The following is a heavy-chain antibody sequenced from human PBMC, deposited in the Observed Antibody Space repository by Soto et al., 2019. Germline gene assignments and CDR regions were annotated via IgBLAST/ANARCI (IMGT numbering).Heavy chain of an antibody. Sequence: ASVKVSCKASGYTFTSYDFNWVRQAPGQGLEWMGIINPSGGSTSYAQKFQGRVTMTRDTSTSTVYMELSSLRSEDTAVYYCARAYDMAVPFDYWGQGTLVTVSS. J-gene: IGHJ4*02. CDR3: ARAYDMAVPFDY. D-gene: IGHD3-22*01. CDR2: INPSGGST. CDR1: GYTFTSYD. V-gene: IGHV1-46*03.